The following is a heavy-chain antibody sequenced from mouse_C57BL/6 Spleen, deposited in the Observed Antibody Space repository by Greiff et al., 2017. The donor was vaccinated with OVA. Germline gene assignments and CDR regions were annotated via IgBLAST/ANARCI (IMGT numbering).Heavy chain of an antibody. CDR3: ARGGYGSSYNYAMDY. CDR2: IDPSDSYT. Sequence: QVQLQQPGAELVKPGASVKLSCKASGYTFTSYWMQWVKQRPGQGLEWIGEIDPSDSYTTYNQKFKGKATLTVDTSSSTAYMQLSSLTSEDAAVYYCARGGYGSSYNYAMDYWGQGTSVTVSS. V-gene: IGHV1-50*01. J-gene: IGHJ4*01. D-gene: IGHD1-1*01. CDR1: GYTFTSYW.